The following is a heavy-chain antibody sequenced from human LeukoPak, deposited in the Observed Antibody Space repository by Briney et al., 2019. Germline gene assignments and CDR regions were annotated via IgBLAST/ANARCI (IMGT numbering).Heavy chain of an antibody. Sequence: GGSLRLSCAASGFTFSSSAMTWVRQPPGKGLEWVSAISGSGGSTNYADSVKGRFTISRDNSKNTLYLQMNSLRAEDTAVYYCAISYDDSLSGGFDYWGQGTLVTVSS. CDR3: AISYDDSLSGGFDY. CDR1: GFTFSSSA. V-gene: IGHV3-23*01. D-gene: IGHD3-22*01. CDR2: ISGSGGST. J-gene: IGHJ4*02.